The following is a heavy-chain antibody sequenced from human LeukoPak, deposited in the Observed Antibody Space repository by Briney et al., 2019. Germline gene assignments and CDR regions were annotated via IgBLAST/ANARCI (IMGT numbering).Heavy chain of an antibody. D-gene: IGHD1-26*01. CDR3: AKWSGSYYPSFDC. Sequence: PGGSLRLSCAASGFTFSSYGMHWVRQAPGKGLEWVAFIRYDGSNKYYADSVKGRFTISRDNSKNTLYLQMNSLRAEDTAVYYCAKWSGSYYPSFDCWGQGTLVTVSS. CDR2: IRYDGSNK. J-gene: IGHJ4*02. V-gene: IGHV3-30*02. CDR1: GFTFSSYG.